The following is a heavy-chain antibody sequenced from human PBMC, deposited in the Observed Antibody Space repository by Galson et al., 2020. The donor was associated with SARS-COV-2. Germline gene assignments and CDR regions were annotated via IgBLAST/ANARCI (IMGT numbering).Heavy chain of an antibody. D-gene: IGHD6-19*01. Sequence: QLGESLKISCAASGLTFSSYWMSWVRQAPGKGLEWVANIKQDGSEKYYVDSLKGRFTISRDNAKNSLFLQMNSLRTEDTAIYYCAGMNVAVPAYDWGQGTLVTVPS. CDR1: GLTFSSYW. V-gene: IGHV3-7*01. CDR2: IKQDGSEK. CDR3: AGMNVAVPAYD. J-gene: IGHJ4*02.